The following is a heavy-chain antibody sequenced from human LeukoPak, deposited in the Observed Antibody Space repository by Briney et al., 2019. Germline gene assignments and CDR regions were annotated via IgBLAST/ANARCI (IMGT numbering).Heavy chain of an antibody. CDR3: ARVRTGKTHWYFDL. CDR1: GGSISSSSYY. J-gene: IGHJ2*01. D-gene: IGHD1-1*01. V-gene: IGHV4-39*01. Sequence: PSETLSLTCTVSGGSISSSSYYWGWIRQPPGKGLEWIGSVYYSGSTYYNQSLKSRIPISVDTSKNQFSLKLSSVTAADTAVYYCARVRTGKTHWYFDLWGRGTLVTVSS. CDR2: VYYSGST.